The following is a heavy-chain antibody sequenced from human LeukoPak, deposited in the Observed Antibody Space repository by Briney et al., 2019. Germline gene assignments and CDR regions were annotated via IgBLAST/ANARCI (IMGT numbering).Heavy chain of an antibody. CDR1: GDSISSGDYY. CDR3: ARGPYSYDSSGAFDI. CDR2: ISSSGST. Sequence: PSETLSLTCTVSGDSISSGDYYWSWVRQPAGKGLEWIGRISSSGSTNYNPSLKSRVTISVDTSKDQFSLKLSSVTAADTAVYFCARGPYSYDSSGAFDIWGQGTMVTVSS. V-gene: IGHV4-61*02. D-gene: IGHD3-22*01. J-gene: IGHJ3*02.